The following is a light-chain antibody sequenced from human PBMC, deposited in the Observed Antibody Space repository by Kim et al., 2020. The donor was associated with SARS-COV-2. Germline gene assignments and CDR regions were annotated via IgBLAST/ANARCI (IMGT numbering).Light chain of an antibody. J-gene: IGKJ1*01. CDR1: QSVSSSF. Sequence: SPGERATFSCRASQSVSSSFLTWYQQKVGQAPRVLIYGASNRAAGIPDRFSGSGSGTDFTLTISRLEPEDFAVYYCQQYGTSPWTFGQGTKVDIK. CDR3: QQYGTSPWT. CDR2: GAS. V-gene: IGKV3-20*01.